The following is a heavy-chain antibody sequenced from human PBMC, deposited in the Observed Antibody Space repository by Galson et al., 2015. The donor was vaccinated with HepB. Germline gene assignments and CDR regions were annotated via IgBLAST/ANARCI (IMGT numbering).Heavy chain of an antibody. CDR3: ARKGATPLGNEYFDP. Sequence: SLRLSCAASGFTFSSYVMSWVRQAPGKGLEWVSTISGSGGSTYYADSVKGRFTISRDNSKNTLYLQINSLRAEDTALYYCARKGATPLGNEYFDPWGQGALVTVSS. CDR1: GFTFSSYV. CDR2: ISGSGGST. V-gene: IGHV3-23*01. D-gene: IGHD1-1*01. J-gene: IGHJ5*02.